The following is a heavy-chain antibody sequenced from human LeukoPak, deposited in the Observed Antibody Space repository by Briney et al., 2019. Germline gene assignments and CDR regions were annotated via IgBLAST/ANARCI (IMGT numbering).Heavy chain of an antibody. Sequence: KPSETLSLTCAVCGGSFSGYYWSWIRQPPGKGLEWVGEINHSGSTNYNPSLKSRVSTAVDTSKNHFSLKLSSVTAADTAVYYCARGPYYDFWSGFPPYYYYCMDVWGKGTTVTVSS. J-gene: IGHJ6*03. CDR1: GGSFSGYY. V-gene: IGHV4-34*01. CDR3: ARGPYYDFWSGFPPYYYYCMDV. CDR2: INHSGST. D-gene: IGHD3-3*01.